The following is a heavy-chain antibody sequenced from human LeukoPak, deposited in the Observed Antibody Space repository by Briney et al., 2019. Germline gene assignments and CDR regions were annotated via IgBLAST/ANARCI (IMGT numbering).Heavy chain of an antibody. CDR1: GYTFTSYG. D-gene: IGHD6-13*01. CDR3: ASEVAAAGFDY. J-gene: IGHJ4*02. Sequence: ASVKVSCKASGYTFTSYGISWVRQAPGQGLEWMGWISAYNGNTNYAQKLQGRVTMTTDTSTSTAYMELRSLRSDDTAVSYCASEVAAAGFDYWGQGTLVTVSS. V-gene: IGHV1-18*01. CDR2: ISAYNGNT.